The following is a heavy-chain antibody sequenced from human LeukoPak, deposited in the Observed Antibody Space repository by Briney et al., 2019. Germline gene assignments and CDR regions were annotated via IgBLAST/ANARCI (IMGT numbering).Heavy chain of an antibody. J-gene: IGHJ4*02. CDR3: AKKGATTGDFDY. D-gene: IGHD1-26*01. Sequence: GGSLRLSCAASGFIFTNYFMSWVRQAPGKGLEWVASIKHDGSEKYYVDSVGGRFTISRDNTMNSLYLQMSSLRAEDTAVYYCAKKGATTGDFDYWGQGTLVTVSS. V-gene: IGHV3-7*01. CDR2: IKHDGSEK. CDR1: GFIFTNYF.